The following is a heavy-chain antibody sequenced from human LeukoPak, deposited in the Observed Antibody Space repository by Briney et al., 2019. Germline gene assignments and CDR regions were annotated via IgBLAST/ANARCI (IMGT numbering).Heavy chain of an antibody. CDR3: ATSGLSRFGF. D-gene: IGHD2/OR15-2a*01. Sequence: GGSLRLSCGAPGFTFCNYAMSWVRQAPGKGLEGVSAFSGSGGSTYYADSVKGRFTISRDNSKNTLYLQMNSLRAGDTAVYYCATSGLSRFGFWGQGTLVTVSS. V-gene: IGHV3-23*01. CDR1: GFTFCNYA. J-gene: IGHJ4*02. CDR2: FSGSGGST.